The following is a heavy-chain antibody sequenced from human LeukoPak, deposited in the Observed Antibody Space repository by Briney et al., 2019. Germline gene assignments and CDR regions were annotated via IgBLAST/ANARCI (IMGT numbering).Heavy chain of an antibody. V-gene: IGHV3-30-3*01. CDR3: ARALYGYGGWFDP. CDR1: GFTFSSYA. Sequence: GRSLRLSCAASGFTFSSYAMHWVRQAPGKGLEWVAVISYDGSNKYYADSVKGRFTIPRDNSKNTLYLQMNSLRAEDTAVYYCARALYGYGGWFDPWGQGTLVTVSS. J-gene: IGHJ5*02. D-gene: IGHD5-18*01. CDR2: ISYDGSNK.